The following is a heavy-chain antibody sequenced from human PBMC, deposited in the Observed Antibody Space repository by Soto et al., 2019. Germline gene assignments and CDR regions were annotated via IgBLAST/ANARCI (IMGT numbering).Heavy chain of an antibody. CDR1: GGPITYW. CDR3: AKHVTDSGTRGYDS. V-gene: IGHV4-4*02. J-gene: IGHJ5*02. Sequence: QVQLQESGPGLVSPSGTLSLTCAVSGGPITYWLSWVRQSPGKGLEWIGEVSQRGGTNYIPSLKSRVPISIDNSRNQIFLHFTSVTAEDTAVYFCAKHVTDSGTRGYDSWGQGILVTVSS. D-gene: IGHD1-1*01. CDR2: VSQRGGT.